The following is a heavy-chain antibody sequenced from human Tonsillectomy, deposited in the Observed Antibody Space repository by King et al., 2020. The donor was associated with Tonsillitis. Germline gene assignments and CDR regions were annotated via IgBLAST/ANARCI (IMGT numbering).Heavy chain of an antibody. CDR1: GYTFTNYG. V-gene: IGHV1-18*04. CDR3: ARGLGESYYCGVDV. CDR2: ISGYNGNT. D-gene: IGHD3-16*01. Sequence: QLVQSGTEVKKPGASVQVSCKASGYTFTNYGITWVRQAPGQGLEWMGWISGYNGNTNYAQKFQGRVTLTTDTSTTTAYMELRSLRSDDTAIYYCARGLGESYYCGVDVWGQGTPVTVSS. J-gene: IGHJ6*02.